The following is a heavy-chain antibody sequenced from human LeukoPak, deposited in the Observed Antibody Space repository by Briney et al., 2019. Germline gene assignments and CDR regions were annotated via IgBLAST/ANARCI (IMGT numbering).Heavy chain of an antibody. CDR3: ARSTMVVINWFDP. J-gene: IGHJ5*02. CDR2: ISAYNGNT. V-gene: IGHV1-18*01. Sequence: ASVTVSCKASGYTFTSYGISWVRQAPGQGLEWMGWISAYNGNTNYAQKLQGRVTMTTDTSTSTANMELRSLRSDDTAVYYCARSTMVVINWFDPWGQGTLVTVSS. D-gene: IGHD2-21*01. CDR1: GYTFTSYG.